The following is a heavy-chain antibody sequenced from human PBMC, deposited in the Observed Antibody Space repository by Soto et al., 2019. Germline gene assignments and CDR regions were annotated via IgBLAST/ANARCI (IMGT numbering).Heavy chain of an antibody. D-gene: IGHD1-7*01. V-gene: IGHV4-4*07. CDR2: IYTSGST. J-gene: IGHJ4*02. Sequence: SETLSLTCTVSGGSISSYCWSWIRQPAGKGLEWIGRIYTSGSTNYNPSLKSRVTMSVDTSKNQFSLKLSSVTAADTAVYYCARDSNNWNSYFDYWGQGTLVTVSS. CDR1: GGSISSYC. CDR3: ARDSNNWNSYFDY.